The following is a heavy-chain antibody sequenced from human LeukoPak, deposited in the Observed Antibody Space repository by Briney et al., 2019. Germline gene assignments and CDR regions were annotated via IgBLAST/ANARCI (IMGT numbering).Heavy chain of an antibody. CDR3: AKTTSAYDSGDDYSDATNWFDP. Sequence: SVKVSCKASGGTFSSYAISWVRQAPGQGLEWMGRIIPILGIANYAQKFQGRVTITADKSTSTAYMELSSLRSEDTAVYYCAKTTSAYDSGDDYSDATNWFDPWGQGTLVTVSS. D-gene: IGHD3-10*01. CDR1: GGTFSSYA. CDR2: IIPILGIA. V-gene: IGHV1-69*04. J-gene: IGHJ5*02.